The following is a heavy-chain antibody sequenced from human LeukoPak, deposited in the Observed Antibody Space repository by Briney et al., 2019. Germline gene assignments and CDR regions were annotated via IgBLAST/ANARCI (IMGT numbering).Heavy chain of an antibody. CDR2: MSYDGGTK. Sequence: PGGSLRLSCAASGFTFSSYAMHWVRQAPGKGLEWVAVMSYDGGTKYYAESVKGRFTISRDNSKNTLYLQINSLRAEDTAVYYCAKVPRQNGWLPLSDYWGQGALVTVSS. D-gene: IGHD6-19*01. CDR1: GFTFSSYA. CDR3: AKVPRQNGWLPLSDY. V-gene: IGHV3-30*18. J-gene: IGHJ4*02.